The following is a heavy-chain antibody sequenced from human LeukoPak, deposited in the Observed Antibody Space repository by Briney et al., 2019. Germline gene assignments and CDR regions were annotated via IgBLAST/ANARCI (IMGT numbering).Heavy chain of an antibody. V-gene: IGHV3-74*01. D-gene: IGHD3-22*01. CDR2: INSDGSST. Sequence: GGSLGLSCAASGFTFSSYWMHWVRQAPGKGLVWVSRINSDGSSTSYADSVKGRFTISRDNAKNTLYLQMNSLRAEDTAVYYCATSSYYYDSSGYYGFDYWGQGTLVTVSS. CDR1: GFTFSSYW. CDR3: ATSSYYYDSSGYYGFDY. J-gene: IGHJ4*02.